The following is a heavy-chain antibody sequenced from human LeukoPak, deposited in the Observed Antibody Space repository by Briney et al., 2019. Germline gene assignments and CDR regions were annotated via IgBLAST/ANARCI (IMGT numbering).Heavy chain of an antibody. V-gene: IGHV3-23*01. D-gene: IGHD5-12*01. CDR3: ATVVASKGGAFAF. CDR1: GFTFSNYA. Sequence: GGSLRLSCAASGFTFSNYAMSWVRKAPGKGLEWVSAISAGSTYYADSVKGRFTMSRDNSKNTLYLQMNGLRAEDTAVYYCATVVASKGGAFAFWGRGTMVTVSS. J-gene: IGHJ3*01. CDR2: ISAGST.